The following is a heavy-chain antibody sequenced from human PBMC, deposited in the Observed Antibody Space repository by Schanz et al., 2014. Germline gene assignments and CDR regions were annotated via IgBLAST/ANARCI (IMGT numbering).Heavy chain of an antibody. Sequence: VQLLESGGGLVKPGGSLRLSCTASGFPFSDYFMAWIRQPPGRGLEWVSYIGNGGVTIYYADSVKGRFTISRDNAKNSLYLQMDSLRAEDTAVYYCARDLPRTFLFDYWGQGTLVTVSS. CDR2: IGNGGVTI. CDR1: GFPFSDYF. V-gene: IGHV3-11*04. J-gene: IGHJ4*02. CDR3: ARDLPRTFLFDY.